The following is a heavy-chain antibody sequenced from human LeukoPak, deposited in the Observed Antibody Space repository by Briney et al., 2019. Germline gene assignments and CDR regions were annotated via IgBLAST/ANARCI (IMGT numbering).Heavy chain of an antibody. CDR2: INPNSGGT. J-gene: IGHJ5*02. V-gene: IGHV1-2*02. Sequence: GASVKVSCKASGYTFTGYYIHWVRQAPGQGLEWMGWINPNSGGTNYAQKFQGRVTMTRDTSISTAYMELSRLRSDDTAVYYCARVGGLAVVVAATGVWFDPWGQGTLVTVSS. CDR3: ARVGGLAVVVAATGVWFDP. CDR1: GYTFTGYY. D-gene: IGHD2-15*01.